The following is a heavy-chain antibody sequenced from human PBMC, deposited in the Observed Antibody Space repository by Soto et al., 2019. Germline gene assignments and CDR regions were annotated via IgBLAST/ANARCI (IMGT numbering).Heavy chain of an antibody. D-gene: IGHD1-26*01. CDR2: ISYDGTNQ. J-gene: IGHJ3*01. CDR3: ARGAIVGVNDVFDV. V-gene: IGHV3-30*14. CDR1: GFPFSPYT. Sequence: GGSLRLSCAASGFPFSPYTMHWVRQAPGQGLEWVAVISYDGTNQYYADSVKGRFIISRDSSNNTLSLQMHSLKSEDTAVYFCARGAIVGVNDVFDVWGQGTMVTVSS.